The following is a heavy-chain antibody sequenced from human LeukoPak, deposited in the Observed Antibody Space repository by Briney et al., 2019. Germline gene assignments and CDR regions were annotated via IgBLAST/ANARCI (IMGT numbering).Heavy chain of an antibody. V-gene: IGHV3-15*01. CDR3: TTSLQLGDDY. CDR1: GFTVSSNY. J-gene: IGHJ4*02. CDR2: IKSKTDGGTT. Sequence: GGSLRLSCAASGFTVSSNYMSWVRQAPGKGLEWVGRIKSKTDGGTTDYAAPVKGRFTISRDDSKNTLYLQMNSLKTEDTAVYYCTTSLQLGDDYWGQGTLVTVSS. D-gene: IGHD5-18*01.